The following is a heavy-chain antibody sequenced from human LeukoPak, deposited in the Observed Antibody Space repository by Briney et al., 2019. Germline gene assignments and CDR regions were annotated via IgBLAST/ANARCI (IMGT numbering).Heavy chain of an antibody. CDR1: GFTFSSYA. Sequence: GGSLRLSCAASGFTFSSYAMSWVRQAPGKGLEWVSAISGSGGSTYYADSVKGRFTISRDNSKNTLYLQMNSLRAEDTAVYYCAKGTVTDYFPQYYFDYWGQGTLVTVSS. V-gene: IGHV3-23*01. D-gene: IGHD3-9*01. CDR3: AKGTVTDYFPQYYFDY. J-gene: IGHJ4*02. CDR2: ISGSGGST.